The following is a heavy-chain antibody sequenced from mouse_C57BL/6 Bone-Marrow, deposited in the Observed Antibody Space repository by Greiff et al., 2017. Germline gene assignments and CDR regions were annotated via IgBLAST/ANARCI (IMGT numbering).Heavy chain of an antibody. D-gene: IGHD2-3*01. CDR1: GFTFTDYY. CDR2: IRNKANGYTT. CDR3: VKAVWDDYAMDY. Sequence: EVKLMESGGGLVQPGASLRLSCAASGFTFTDYYMSWVRQPPGKAPEWVALIRNKANGYTTEYTASVKGRFTISRDTSQNVLYLQMNTLRAEDSAAYYYVKAVWDDYAMDYWGPGTTVTGSS. J-gene: IGHJ4*01. V-gene: IGHV7-4*01.